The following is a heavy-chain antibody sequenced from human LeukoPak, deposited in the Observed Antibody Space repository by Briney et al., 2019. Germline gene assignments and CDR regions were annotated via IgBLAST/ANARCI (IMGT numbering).Heavy chain of an antibody. J-gene: IGHJ4*02. CDR2: IYYSGST. Sequence: SETLSLTCAVYGGSFSGYYWSWIRQPPGKGLEWIGSIYYSGSTYYNPSLKSRVTISVDTSKNQFSLKLSSVTAADTAVYYCARLRRGYNFDYWGQGTLVTVSS. D-gene: IGHD5-24*01. V-gene: IGHV4-34*01. CDR1: GGSFSGYY. CDR3: ARLRRGYNFDY.